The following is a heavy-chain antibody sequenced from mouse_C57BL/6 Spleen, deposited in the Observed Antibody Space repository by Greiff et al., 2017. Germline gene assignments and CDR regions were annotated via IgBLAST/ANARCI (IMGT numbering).Heavy chain of an antibody. J-gene: IGHJ2*01. CDR1: GSNIKDYY. D-gene: IGHD2-12*01. V-gene: IGHV14-1*01. CDR2: IDPADGDT. Sequence: VQLQQSGAELVRPGASVKLSCTASGSNIKDYYMHWVKQRPEQGLEWIGRIDPADGDTEYAPKFQCKATMTVDTSSNPAYLQLSSLTAEDTAVYYCTTNDDKSDYWGQGTTLTVSS. CDR3: TTNDDKSDY.